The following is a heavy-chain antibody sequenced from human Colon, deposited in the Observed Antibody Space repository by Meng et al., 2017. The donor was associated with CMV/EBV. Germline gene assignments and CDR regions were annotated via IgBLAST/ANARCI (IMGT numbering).Heavy chain of an antibody. CDR3: ATDHVRVVWFGAYGMDV. CDR1: GFTFSDYA. V-gene: IGHV3-23*01. CDR2: ISGSGSST. D-gene: IGHD3-10*01. Sequence: GESLKISCVASGFTFSDYAMSWVRQAPGKGLEWVSGISGSGSSTYYADSVKGRFTISRDNSMNMMYLQMKSLRSDDTAVYYCATDHVRVVWFGAYGMDVWGQGTTVTVSS. J-gene: IGHJ6*02.